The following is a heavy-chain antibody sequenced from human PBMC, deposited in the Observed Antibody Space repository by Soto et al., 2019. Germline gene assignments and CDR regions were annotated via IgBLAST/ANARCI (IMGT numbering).Heavy chain of an antibody. CDR1: GFNFNSYT. D-gene: IGHD2-15*01. Sequence: EVQLVESGGGLVKPGGSLRLSCAASGFNFNSYTINWVRQAPGKRLWWLSSISSSGYIFSTDSVRGRFTISSDNAKNSVFLQTNSLRAEDTAVYFCARDFSGGSCYPGMDVWGQGTTVTVSS. CDR3: ARDFSGGSCYPGMDV. J-gene: IGHJ6*02. CDR2: ISSSGYI. V-gene: IGHV3-21*01.